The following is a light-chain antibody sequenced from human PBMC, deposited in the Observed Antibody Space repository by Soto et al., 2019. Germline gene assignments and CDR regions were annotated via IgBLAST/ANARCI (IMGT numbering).Light chain of an antibody. CDR1: QSVSSSY. Sequence: EIVLTQSPGTLSLSPGERATLSCRASQSVSSSYLAWYQQKPGQAPRLLIYVASSRAAGIPDRFSGGGSGTDFTLTISRLEPEDFAVYYCQQYDSSLYTFGQGTKVDIK. V-gene: IGKV3-20*01. CDR3: QQYDSSLYT. J-gene: IGKJ2*01. CDR2: VAS.